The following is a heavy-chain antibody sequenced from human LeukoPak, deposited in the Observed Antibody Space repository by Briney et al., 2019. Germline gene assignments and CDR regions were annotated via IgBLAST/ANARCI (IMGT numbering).Heavy chain of an antibody. J-gene: IGHJ5*02. CDR1: VYTFPVYY. CDR3: ASMVAAAGSNWFDP. V-gene: IGHV1-2*02. Sequence: AASVKVSCKASVYTFPVYYMHWLRQAPGQGLEWMGWINLNSGGTNYAQKFQGRVTMTRDTSISTAYMELSRLRSDDTAVYYCASMVAAAGSNWFDPWGQGTLVTVSS. CDR2: INLNSGGT. D-gene: IGHD6-13*01.